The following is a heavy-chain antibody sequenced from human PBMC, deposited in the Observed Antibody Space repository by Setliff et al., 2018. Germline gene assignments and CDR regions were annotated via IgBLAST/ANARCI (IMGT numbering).Heavy chain of an antibody. V-gene: IGHV4-59*01. CDR2: IYYRGTT. D-gene: IGHD1-26*01. CDR3: AAVGTSAGGGWFDP. CDR1: GGSISSDY. Sequence: SETLSLTCTVSGGSISSDYWTWIRQPPGKGLEWIGYIYYRGTTNYNASLKSRVTISIDMSRNQFSLKLTSATAADTAVYFCAAVGTSAGGGWFDPWGQGTLVTVSS. J-gene: IGHJ5*02.